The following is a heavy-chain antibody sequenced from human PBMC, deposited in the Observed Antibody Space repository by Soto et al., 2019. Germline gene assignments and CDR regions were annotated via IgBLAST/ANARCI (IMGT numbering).Heavy chain of an antibody. V-gene: IGHV3-30-3*01. CDR2: ISYDGSNK. CDR1: GFTFSSYA. CDR3: ARARLNTPALDY. J-gene: IGHJ4*02. D-gene: IGHD2-2*01. Sequence: QVPLVESGGGVVQPGRSLRLSCAASGFTFSSYAMHWVRQAPGKGLEWVAVISYDGSNKYYADSVKGRFTISSNNSKNTRYMQMNSLRAEDTAVYYCARARLNTPALDYWGQGTLVTVSS.